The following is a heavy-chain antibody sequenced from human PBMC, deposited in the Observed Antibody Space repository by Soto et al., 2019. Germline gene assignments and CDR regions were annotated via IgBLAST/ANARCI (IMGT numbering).Heavy chain of an antibody. D-gene: IGHD2-15*01. CDR2: ISYDGSNK. J-gene: IGHJ3*02. V-gene: IGHV3-30*18. CDR1: GFTFSSYG. Sequence: GGSLRLSCAASGFTFSSYGMHWVRQAPGKGLEWVAVISYDGSNKYYADSVKGRFTISRDNSKNTLYLQMNSLRAEDTAVYYCAKDLGYCSGGSCYNSPGLDAFDIWGQGTMVTVSS. CDR3: AKDLGYCSGGSCYNSPGLDAFDI.